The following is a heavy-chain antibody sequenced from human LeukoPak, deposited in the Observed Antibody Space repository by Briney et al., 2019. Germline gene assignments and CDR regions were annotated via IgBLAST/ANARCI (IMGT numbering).Heavy chain of an antibody. V-gene: IGHV4-39*07. CDR2: IYYSGNT. D-gene: IGHD3-22*01. J-gene: IGHJ5*02. Sequence: SETLSLTCTVSGGSITSNSYYWGWIRQPPGKGLEWIGSIYYSGNTYYNPSLKSRVTISVDTSKNQFSLKLSSVTAADTAVYYCARLQRTYYYDSSGYSPWFDPWGQGTLVTVSS. CDR1: GGSITSNSYY. CDR3: ARLQRTYYYDSSGYSPWFDP.